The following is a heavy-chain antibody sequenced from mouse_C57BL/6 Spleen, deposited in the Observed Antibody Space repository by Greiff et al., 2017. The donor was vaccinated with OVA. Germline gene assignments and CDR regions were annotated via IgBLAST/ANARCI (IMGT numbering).Heavy chain of an antibody. V-gene: IGHV5-17*01. D-gene: IGHD1-1*01. CDR1: GFTFSDYG. CDR3: AKPRYYGSSYMDYYAMDY. CDR2: ISSGSSTI. Sequence: EVHLVESGGGLVKPGGSLKLSCAASGFTFSDYGMHWVRQAPEKGLEWVAYISSGSSTIYYAYTVKGRFTISRDNARNTLFMQKTSLRSEDTTMYYCAKPRYYGSSYMDYYAMDYWGQGTSVTVSS. J-gene: IGHJ4*01.